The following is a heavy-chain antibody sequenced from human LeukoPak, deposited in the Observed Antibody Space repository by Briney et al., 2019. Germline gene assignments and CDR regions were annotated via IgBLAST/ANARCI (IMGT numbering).Heavy chain of an antibody. D-gene: IGHD6-19*01. CDR2: ISGDGGST. Sequence: GGSLRLSCAAPGFMFHDYAIHWVRHAPGKGLEWVSLISGDGGSTFYADSVKGRFTISRDNSKNSLYLQMNSLRSVDTVLYYCARESESSGWYDYWGQGTLVTVSS. CDR3: ARESESSGWYDY. V-gene: IGHV3-43*02. CDR1: GFMFHDYA. J-gene: IGHJ4*02.